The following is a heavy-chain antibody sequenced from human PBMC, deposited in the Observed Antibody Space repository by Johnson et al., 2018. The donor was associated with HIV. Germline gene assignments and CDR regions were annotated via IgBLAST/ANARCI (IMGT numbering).Heavy chain of an antibody. CDR3: ARGGGCGGDCYSGYDAFDI. V-gene: IGHV3-33*08. CDR2: IWYDGSYK. Sequence: QVQLVESGGGVVQPGRSLRLSCAASGFTFSSYWMSWVRQAPGKGLEWVAVIWYDGSYKYYADSVKGRFTISRDNSKNTLYLQMNSLRPEDTAVYFCARGGGCGGDCYSGYDAFDIWGQGTMVTVSS. CDR1: GFTFSSYW. D-gene: IGHD2-21*01. J-gene: IGHJ3*02.